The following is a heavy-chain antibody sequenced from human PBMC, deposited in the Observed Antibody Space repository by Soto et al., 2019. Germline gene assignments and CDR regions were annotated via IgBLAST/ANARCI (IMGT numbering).Heavy chain of an antibody. J-gene: IGHJ6*02. CDR3: ARDHGIVVVPAASPRYGMDV. V-gene: IGHV1-46*01. CDR1: GYTFTSYY. Sequence: GASVKVSCKASGYTFTSYYMHWVQQAPGQGLEWMGIINPSGGSTSYAQKFQGRVTMTRDTSTSTVYMELSSLRSEDTAVYYCARDHGIVVVPAASPRYGMDVWGQGTTVTVSS. CDR2: INPSGGST. D-gene: IGHD2-2*01.